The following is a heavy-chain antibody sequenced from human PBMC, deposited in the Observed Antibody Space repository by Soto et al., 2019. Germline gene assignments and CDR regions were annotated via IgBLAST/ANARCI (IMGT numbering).Heavy chain of an antibody. D-gene: IGHD2-8*01. CDR1: GFTFSSYW. J-gene: IGHJ4*02. Sequence: EVQLVESGGGLVQPGGSLRLSCAASGFTFSSYWRIWVRQAPGKGLEWVANIKQDGSEKYYVDSVKGRFSISRDNAKKSLYMQMSSLRAGDRAVYYFSRALIGYSIKYWGQGNLVTVSS. CDR3: SRALIGYSIKY. CDR2: IKQDGSEK. V-gene: IGHV3-7*01.